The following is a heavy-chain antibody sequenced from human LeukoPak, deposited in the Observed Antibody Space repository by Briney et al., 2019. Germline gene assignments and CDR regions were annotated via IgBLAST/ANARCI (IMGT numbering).Heavy chain of an antibody. Sequence: ASVKVSCKASGYTFTSYGISWVRQAPGQGLEWMGWISAYNGNTNYAQKLQGRVTMTTDTSTSTAYMELRSLRSDDTAVYYCASVVVPAARGYWFDPWGQGTLVTVSS. CDR1: GYTFTSYG. V-gene: IGHV1-18*01. D-gene: IGHD2-2*01. J-gene: IGHJ5*02. CDR2: ISAYNGNT. CDR3: ASVVVPAARGYWFDP.